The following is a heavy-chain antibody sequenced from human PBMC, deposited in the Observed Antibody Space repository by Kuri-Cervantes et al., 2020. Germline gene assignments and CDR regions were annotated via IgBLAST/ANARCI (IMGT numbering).Heavy chain of an antibody. J-gene: IGHJ3*01. V-gene: IGHV3-9*01. D-gene: IGHD6-19*01. Sequence: SLRPSCAASGFNFGKIAMHWVRQVPGKGRGWVSGISWNSGSIGYVGSVKGRFTISRDNARNSLYLHMNSLRSEDPAFNYCARDFWYQEVAGAHDVFDLWGQGTMVTVSS. CDR2: ISWNSGSI. CDR1: GFNFGKIA. CDR3: ARDFWYQEVAGAHDVFDL.